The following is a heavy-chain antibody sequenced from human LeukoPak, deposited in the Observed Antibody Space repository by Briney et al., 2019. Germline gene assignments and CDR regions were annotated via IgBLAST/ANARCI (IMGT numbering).Heavy chain of an antibody. J-gene: IGHJ4*02. V-gene: IGHV3-23*01. CDR1: GFTFSSYA. Sequence: GGSLRLSCAASGFTFSSYAMSWVRQAPGKGLEWVSAISGSGGSTYYADSVKGRFTISRDNSENTLYLQMNSLRAEDTAVYYCAKTLIYGDYGGGDYFDYWGQGTLVTVSS. D-gene: IGHD4-17*01. CDR2: ISGSGGST. CDR3: AKTLIYGDYGGGDYFDY.